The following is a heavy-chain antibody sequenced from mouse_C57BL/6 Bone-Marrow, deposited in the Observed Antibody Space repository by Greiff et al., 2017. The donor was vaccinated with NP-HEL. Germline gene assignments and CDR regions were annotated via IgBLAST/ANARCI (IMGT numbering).Heavy chain of an antibody. J-gene: IGHJ2*01. CDR1: GYTFTSYW. V-gene: IGHV1-55*01. D-gene: IGHD2-3*01. CDR3: ARSSDGYYEDY. CDR2: IYPGSGST. Sequence: QVQLQQPGAELVKPGASVKMSCKASGYTFTSYWITWVKQRPGQGLEWIGDIYPGSGSTNYNEKFKSKATLTVYTSSSTAYMQLSSLTSEDSAVYYCARSSDGYYEDYWGQGTTLTVSS.